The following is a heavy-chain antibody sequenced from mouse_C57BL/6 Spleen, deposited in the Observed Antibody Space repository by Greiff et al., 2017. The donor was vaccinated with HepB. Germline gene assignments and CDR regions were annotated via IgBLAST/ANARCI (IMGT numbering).Heavy chain of an antibody. CDR3: ARLWAFDY. Sequence: QVQLQQSGPELVKPGASVKISCKASGYAFSSSWMNWVKQRPGKGLEWIGRIYPGDGDTNYNGKFKGKATLTADKSSSTAYMQLSSLTSEDSAVYFCARLWAFDYWGQGTTLTVSS. CDR2: IYPGDGDT. J-gene: IGHJ2*01. V-gene: IGHV1-82*01. CDR1: GYAFSSSW. D-gene: IGHD1-1*02.